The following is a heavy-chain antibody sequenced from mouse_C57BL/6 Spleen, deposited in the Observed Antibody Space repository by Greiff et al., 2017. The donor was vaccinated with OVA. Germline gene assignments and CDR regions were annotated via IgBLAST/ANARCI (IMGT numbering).Heavy chain of an antibody. CDR3: ASDYYGSDY. CDR2: INYDGSST. D-gene: IGHD1-1*01. V-gene: IGHV5-16*01. Sequence: EVQLVESEGGLVQPGSSMKLSCTASGFTFSDYYMAWVRQVPEKGLEWVANINYDGSSTYYLDSLKSRFIISRDNAKNILYLQMSSLKSEDTATYYCASDYYGSDYWGQGTTLTVSS. CDR1: GFTFSDYY. J-gene: IGHJ2*01.